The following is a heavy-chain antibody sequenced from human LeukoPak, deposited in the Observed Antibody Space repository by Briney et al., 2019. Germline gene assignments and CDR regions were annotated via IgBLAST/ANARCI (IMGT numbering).Heavy chain of an antibody. J-gene: IGHJ4*02. D-gene: IGHD3-22*01. CDR3: ARSGRVYDSSGYHDY. V-gene: IGHV4-59*01. CDR1: GGSISSYY. CDR2: IYYSGST. Sequence: PSETLSLTCTVSGGSISSYYWSWIRQPPGKGLEWIGDIYYSGSTNYNPSLKSRVTISVDTSKNQFSLKLSSVTAADTAVYYCARSGRVYDSSGYHDYWGQGTLVTISS.